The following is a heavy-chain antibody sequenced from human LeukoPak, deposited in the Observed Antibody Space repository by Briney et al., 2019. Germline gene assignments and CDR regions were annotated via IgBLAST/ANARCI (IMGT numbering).Heavy chain of an antibody. Sequence: SETLSLTCAVYGGSFSGYYWSWIRQPPGKGLEWIGEINHSGSTNYNPSLKSRVTISVDTSKNQFSLKLSSVTAADTGVYYCTRDGSGMATYGVGVDYWGQGTLVTVSS. J-gene: IGHJ4*02. V-gene: IGHV4-34*01. D-gene: IGHD3-10*01. CDR1: GGSFSGYY. CDR2: INHSGST. CDR3: TRDGSGMATYGVGVDY.